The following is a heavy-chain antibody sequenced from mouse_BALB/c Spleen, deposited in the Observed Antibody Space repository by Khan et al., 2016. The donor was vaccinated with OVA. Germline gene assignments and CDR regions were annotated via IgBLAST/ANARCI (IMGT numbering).Heavy chain of an antibody. CDR2: IYPGISDT. CDR1: GYSFTTYW. J-gene: IGHJ2*01. V-gene: IGHV1-5*01. D-gene: IGHD2-4*01. Sequence: EVQLQQSGTVLARPGASVKMSCKASGYSFTTYWIHWIPQRPGQGLEWIGAIYPGISDTRYNQKFKGKATLTAVTSANTAYMQLSSLINEDSAVYYWTRSYDSYYFDYWGQGTTLTVSS. CDR3: TRSYDSYYFDY.